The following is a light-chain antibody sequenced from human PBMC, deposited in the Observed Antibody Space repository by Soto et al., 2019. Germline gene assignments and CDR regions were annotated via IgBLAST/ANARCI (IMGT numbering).Light chain of an antibody. CDR3: QQYNNWTWT. J-gene: IGKJ1*01. V-gene: IGKV3-15*01. CDR1: QSVNTN. Sequence: EIVMTQSPASLCMSPGERVTLSCRASQSVNTNLAWYQHKPGQAPRLLIYGASTRATGIPARFSGTGSGTEFTLTISSLQSEDFAVYYCQQYNNWTWTFGQGTKVDIK. CDR2: GAS.